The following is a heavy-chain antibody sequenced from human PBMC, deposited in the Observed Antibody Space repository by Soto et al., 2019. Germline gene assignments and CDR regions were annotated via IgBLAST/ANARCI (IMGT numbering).Heavy chain of an antibody. CDR2: ISYDGSNK. CDR3: ARELERRYY. V-gene: IGHV3-30-3*01. J-gene: IGHJ4*02. CDR1: GFTFSSYA. D-gene: IGHD1-1*01. Sequence: QVQLVESGGGVVQPGRSLRLSCAASGFTFSSYAMHWVRQAPGKGLEWVAVISYDGSNKYYADSVKGRFTISRDNSKNTLYVQMNSLRAEDTAVYYCARELERRYYWGQGTLVTVSS.